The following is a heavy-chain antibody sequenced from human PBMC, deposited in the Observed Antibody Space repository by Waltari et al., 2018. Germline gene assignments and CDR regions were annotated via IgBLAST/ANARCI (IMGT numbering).Heavy chain of an antibody. CDR1: GFTLSSYA. Sequence: EVQRLESGGGLVQHGGALRLSCAAAGFTLSSYAMSWLRQAPGKGLEWVSVIYSGGSTYYADSLKGRFTISRDNSKNTLYLQMNSLRAEDTAVYYCATVRGYYYYMDVWGKGTTVTVSS. CDR3: ATVRGYYYYMDV. J-gene: IGHJ6*03. V-gene: IGHV3-23*03. D-gene: IGHD3-10*01. CDR2: IYSGGST.